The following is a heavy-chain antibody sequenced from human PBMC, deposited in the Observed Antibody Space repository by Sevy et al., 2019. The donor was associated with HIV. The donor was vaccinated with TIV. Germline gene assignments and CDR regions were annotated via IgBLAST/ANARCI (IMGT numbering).Heavy chain of an antibody. CDR2: ISWNSGNI. Sequence: GGSLRLSCVGSGFKYEDYAMHWVRQVPGKGLEWVSGISWNSGNIGYADSVKGRFTISRDNSKNTLYLQMNSLRSEDTAIYYCAKDRVAVVGDAFDSWGQGTMVTVSS. J-gene: IGHJ3*02. V-gene: IGHV3-9*01. CDR3: AKDRVAVVGDAFDS. CDR1: GFKYEDYA. D-gene: IGHD2-2*01.